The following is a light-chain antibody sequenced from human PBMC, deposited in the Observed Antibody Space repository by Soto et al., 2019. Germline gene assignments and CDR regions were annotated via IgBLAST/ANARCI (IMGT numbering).Light chain of an antibody. J-gene: IGKJ5*01. Sequence: EIVLTQSPATLSLSPGERATLSCRASQSVSSYLAWYQQKPGQAPRLLIYDASNGATGIPARFSGSGSGTDFTLTISSLEPEDFAVYYCQQRSNWPPITLGQGTRLEIK. CDR2: DAS. CDR1: QSVSSY. CDR3: QQRSNWPPIT. V-gene: IGKV3-11*01.